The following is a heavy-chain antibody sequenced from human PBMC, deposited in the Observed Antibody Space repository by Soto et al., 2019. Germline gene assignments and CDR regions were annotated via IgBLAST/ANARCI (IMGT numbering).Heavy chain of an antibody. V-gene: IGHV1-18*04. Sequence: ASVKVSCKASGYTFTSYGISWVRQAPGQGLEWMGWISAYNGNTNYAQKLQGRVTMTTDTSTSTAYMELRSLRSDDTAVYYCARDWGYSSSWTPSSPPGYWGQGTLVTVSS. D-gene: IGHD6-13*01. CDR3: ARDWGYSSSWTPSSPPGY. J-gene: IGHJ4*02. CDR2: ISAYNGNT. CDR1: GYTFTSYG.